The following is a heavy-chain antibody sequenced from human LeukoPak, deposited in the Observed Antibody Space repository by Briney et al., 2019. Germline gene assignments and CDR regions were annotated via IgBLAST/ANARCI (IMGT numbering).Heavy chain of an antibody. CDR1: GFTFSSYG. J-gene: IGHJ4*02. CDR3: AKGGGDSSGSL. V-gene: IGHV3-30*18. Sequence: PGGSLRLSCAASGFTFSSYGMHWVRQAPGKGLEWVAVISYDGSNKYYADSVKGRFTISRDNSKNTLYLQMNSLRAEDTAVYYCAKGGGDSSGSLWGQGTLVTVSS. D-gene: IGHD3-22*01. CDR2: ISYDGSNK.